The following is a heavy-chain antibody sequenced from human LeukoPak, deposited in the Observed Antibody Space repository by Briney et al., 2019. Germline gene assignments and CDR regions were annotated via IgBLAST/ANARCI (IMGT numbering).Heavy chain of an antibody. CDR2: INPNDGST. D-gene: IGHD2-2*01. J-gene: IGHJ4*02. CDR1: GYTFTNYY. CDR3: ARDLPRGPANY. V-gene: IGHV1-46*01. Sequence: ASVKVSCKESGYTFTNYYLHWVRQGPGQGLEWMGIINPNDGSTSYGQKFQGRVTMTRDTSTSTVYMDVSSLRSEDTAVYYCARDLPRGPANYWGQGTLVTVSS.